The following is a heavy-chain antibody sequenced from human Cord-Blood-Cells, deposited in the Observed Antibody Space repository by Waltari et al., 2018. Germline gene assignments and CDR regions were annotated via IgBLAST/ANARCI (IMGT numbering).Heavy chain of an antibody. V-gene: IGHV3-30-3*01. CDR1: GFTFSSYA. CDR2: ISNDGSNK. J-gene: IGHJ3*02. Sequence: QVQLVESGGGVVQPGRSLRLSCAASGFTFSSYAMHWVRQAPGKGLEWVAVISNDGSNKYYADSVKGRFTISRDNSKNTLYLQMNSLRAEDTAVYYCARDQITLDAFDIWGQGTMVTVSS. CDR3: ARDQITLDAFDI.